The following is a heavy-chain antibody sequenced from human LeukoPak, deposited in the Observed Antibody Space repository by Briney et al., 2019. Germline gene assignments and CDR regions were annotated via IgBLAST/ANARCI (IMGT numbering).Heavy chain of an antibody. D-gene: IGHD3-22*01. J-gene: IGHJ1*01. CDR3: AREMSSIYYYDSSGYYEEYFQH. CDR1: GFTFSNSW. Sequence: GGSLRLSCAASGFTFSNSWMYWVRQAPGKGLVWVSRINSDGSITQYADSVKGRFTISRDNAKNTLYLQMNSLRAEDTAVYYCAREMSSIYYYDSSGYYEEYFQHWGQGTLVTVSS. V-gene: IGHV3-74*03. CDR2: INSDGSIT.